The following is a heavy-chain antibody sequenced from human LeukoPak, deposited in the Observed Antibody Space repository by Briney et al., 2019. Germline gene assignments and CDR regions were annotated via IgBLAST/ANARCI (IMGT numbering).Heavy chain of an antibody. J-gene: IGHJ6*03. Sequence: GWSLRLSCAASGFTFRNYNINWVRQAPGKGGDGVSYISSSSSTIYYADSVKGRFTISRHNAKNSLDLQMNSLKAGDTAGNYCXXXXXXXXXTYGRRGGYYYYYYMDVWGKGTTVTISS. V-gene: IGHV3-48*04. CDR1: GFTFRNYN. D-gene: IGHD3-10*01. CDR3: XXXXXXXXXTYGRRGGYYYYYYMDV. CDR2: ISSSSSTI.